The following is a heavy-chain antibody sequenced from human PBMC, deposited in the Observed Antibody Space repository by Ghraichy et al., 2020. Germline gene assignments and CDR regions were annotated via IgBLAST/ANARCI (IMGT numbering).Heavy chain of an antibody. D-gene: IGHD3-3*01. CDR3: AKLYDVFDY. CDR1: GFTFRNYA. V-gene: IGHV3-23*01. Sequence: GGSLRLSCAASGFTFRNYAMTWVRQAPGKGLEWVSTITGSGGSTYYADSVKGRFTISRDNSKNTVYLQMNSLRAEDTAVYYCAKLYDVFDYWGQGTLVTVSS. J-gene: IGHJ4*02. CDR2: ITGSGGST.